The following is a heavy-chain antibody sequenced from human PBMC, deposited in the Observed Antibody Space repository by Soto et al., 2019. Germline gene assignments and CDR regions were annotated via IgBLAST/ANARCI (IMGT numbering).Heavy chain of an antibody. CDR3: TRDGTYDILTGHKYYYYYYMDV. Sequence: PGGSLRLSCTASGFTFGDYAMSWFRQAPGKGLEWVGFIRSKAYGGTTEYAASVKGRFTISRDDSKSIAYLQMNSLKTEDTAVYYCTRDGTYDILTGHKYYYYYYMDVWGKGTTVTVSS. V-gene: IGHV3-49*03. J-gene: IGHJ6*03. D-gene: IGHD3-9*01. CDR2: IRSKAYGGTT. CDR1: GFTFGDYA.